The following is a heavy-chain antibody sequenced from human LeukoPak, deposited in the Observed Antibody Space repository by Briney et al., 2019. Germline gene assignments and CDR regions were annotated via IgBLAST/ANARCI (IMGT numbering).Heavy chain of an antibody. CDR3: ARDVLNYYYYGMDV. CDR2: INHSGST. CDR1: GGSFSGYY. V-gene: IGHV4-34*01. J-gene: IGHJ6*02. D-gene: IGHD3-10*02. Sequence: SETLSLTCAVYGGSFSGYYWSWIRQPPGKGLEWIGEINHSGSTNYNPSLKSRVTMSVDTSKNQLSLKLSSVTAADTAVYYCARDVLNYYYYGMDVWGQGTTVTVSS.